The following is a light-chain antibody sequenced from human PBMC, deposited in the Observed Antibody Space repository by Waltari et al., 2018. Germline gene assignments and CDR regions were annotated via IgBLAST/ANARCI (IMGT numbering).Light chain of an antibody. CDR1: SGHSSNI. CDR2: VNSDGSH. V-gene: IGLV4-69*01. CDR3: QTGGHGTWV. Sequence: QLVLTQSPSASASLGASVKLTCTLSSGHSSNIIAWHQQQQETGPRYLMKVNSDGSHSKGDEVPDRFSSSSSGAERYLAIASVQSEEEADYYCQTGGHGTWVVGGGTKLTVL. J-gene: IGLJ3*02.